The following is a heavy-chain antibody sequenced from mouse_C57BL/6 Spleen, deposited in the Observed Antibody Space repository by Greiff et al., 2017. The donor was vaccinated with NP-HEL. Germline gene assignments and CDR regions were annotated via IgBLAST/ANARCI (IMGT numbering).Heavy chain of an antibody. J-gene: IGHJ4*01. CDR1: GYSFTGYY. CDR2: INPSTGGT. Sequence: VQLQQSGPELVKPGASVKISCKASGYSFTGYYMNWVKQSPEKSLEWIGEINPSTGGTPYNQKFKAKATLTVDKSSSTAYMQLKSLTSEDSAVYYCARKDDGYYEAMDYWGQGTSVTVSS. CDR3: ARKDDGYYEAMDY. V-gene: IGHV1-42*01. D-gene: IGHD2-3*01.